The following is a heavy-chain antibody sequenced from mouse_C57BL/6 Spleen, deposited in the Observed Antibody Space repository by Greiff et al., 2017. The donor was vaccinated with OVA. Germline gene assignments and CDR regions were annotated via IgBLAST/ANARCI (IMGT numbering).Heavy chain of an antibody. D-gene: IGHD2-13*01. J-gene: IGHJ3*01. Sequence: QVQLKQSGAELARPGASVKMSCKASGYTFTSYTMHWVKQRPGQGLEWIGYINPSSGYTKYNQKFKDKATLTADKSSSTAYMQLSSLTSEDSAVYYCAREGVYGDYPAWFAYWGQGTLVTVSA. CDR2: INPSSGYT. CDR3: AREGVYGDYPAWFAY. CDR1: GYTFTSYT. V-gene: IGHV1-4*01.